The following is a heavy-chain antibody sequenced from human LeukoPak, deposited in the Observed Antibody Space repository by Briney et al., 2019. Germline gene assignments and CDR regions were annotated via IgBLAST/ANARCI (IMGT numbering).Heavy chain of an antibody. CDR3: ASWSLDDYGDYRSNY. V-gene: IGHV1-18*01. CDR2: ISAYNGNT. J-gene: IGHJ4*02. Sequence: ASVKVSCKASGYTFTRYGISWVRQAPGQGLEWMGWISAYNGNTNYAQKLQGRVTMTTDTSTSTAYMELRSLRSDDTAVYYCASWSLDDYGDYRSNYWGQGTLVTVSS. CDR1: GYTFTRYG. D-gene: IGHD4-17*01.